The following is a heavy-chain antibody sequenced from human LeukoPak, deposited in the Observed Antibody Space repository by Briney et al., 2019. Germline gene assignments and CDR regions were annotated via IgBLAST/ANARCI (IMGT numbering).Heavy chain of an antibody. CDR1: GGTFSSYA. Sequence: SVKVSCKASGGTFSSYAISWVRQAPGQGLEWMGGIIPIFGTANYAQKFQGRVTITADKSTSTAYMELSSLRSEDTAVYYCARDVEYCSGGSCYFVDDYWGQGTLVTVSS. D-gene: IGHD2-15*01. CDR2: IIPIFGTA. J-gene: IGHJ4*02. V-gene: IGHV1-69*06. CDR3: ARDVEYCSGGSCYFVDDY.